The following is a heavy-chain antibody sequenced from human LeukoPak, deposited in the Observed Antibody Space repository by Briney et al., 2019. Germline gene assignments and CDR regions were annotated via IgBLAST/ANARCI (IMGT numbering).Heavy chain of an antibody. D-gene: IGHD6-6*01. J-gene: IGHJ6*03. V-gene: IGHV1-2*02. CDR1: GYTFTGYY. CDR3: ARDPIAARHYYYYMDV. CDR2: INPNSGGT. Sequence: ASVKVSCKASGYTFTGYYMHWVRQAPGQGLEWMEWINPNSGGTNYAQKFQGRVTMTRDTSISTAYMELSRLRSDDTAVYYCARDPIAARHYYYYMDVWGKGTTVTVSS.